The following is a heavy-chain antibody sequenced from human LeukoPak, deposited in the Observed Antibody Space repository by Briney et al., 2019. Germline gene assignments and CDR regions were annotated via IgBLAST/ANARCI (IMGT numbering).Heavy chain of an antibody. V-gene: IGHV3-30*02. D-gene: IGHD3-10*01. CDR1: GFTFSNYG. CDR2: IRYNGSNK. CDR3: AKDPRAHYYGSGSYRRGSYFDY. Sequence: GVLRLSCAASGFTFSNYGMHWVRQAPGKGLEWVAFIRYNGSNKYYADSVKGRFTISRDNSKNTLYLQMNSLRAEDTAVYYCAKDPRAHYYGSGSYRRGSYFDYWGQGTLVTVSS. J-gene: IGHJ4*02.